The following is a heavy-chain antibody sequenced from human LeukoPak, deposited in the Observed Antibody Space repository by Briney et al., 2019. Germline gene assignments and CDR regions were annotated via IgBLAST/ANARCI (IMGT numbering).Heavy chain of an antibody. Sequence: GGSLRLSCAASGFTFSDYYMSWIRQAPGKGLEWVSYISSSSSYTNYADSVKGRFTISRDNAKNSLYLQMNSLRAEDTAVYYCARYCSGGTCYVGLIWGQGTLVTVSS. CDR1: GFTFSDYY. V-gene: IGHV3-11*03. D-gene: IGHD2-15*01. CDR2: ISSSSSYT. CDR3: ARYCSGGTCYVGLI. J-gene: IGHJ4*02.